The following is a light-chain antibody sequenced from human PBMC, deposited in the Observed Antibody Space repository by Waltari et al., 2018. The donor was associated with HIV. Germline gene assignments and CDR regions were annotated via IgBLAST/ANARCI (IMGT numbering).Light chain of an antibody. CDR3: ATWDDTLNGVI. J-gene: IGLJ2*01. Sequence: QSVLTQPPSASGTPGQRVTISCSGGSSNIGSNSVHWYQPLPGTAPRLLLYSTNQRPSRVPDRFSGSKSGTSASLAISGLQSEDEADYYCATWDDTLNGVIFGGWTKLTVL. CDR1: SSNIGSNS. V-gene: IGLV1-44*01. CDR2: STN.